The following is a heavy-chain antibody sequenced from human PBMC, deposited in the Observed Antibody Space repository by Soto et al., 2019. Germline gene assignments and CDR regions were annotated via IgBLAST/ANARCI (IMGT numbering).Heavy chain of an antibody. Sequence: LRLSCAASGFTFDDYAMHWVRQAPGKGLEWVSGISWNSGSIGYADSVKGRFTISRDNAKNSLYLQMNSLRAEDTALYYCAKEPLSDFGVVQYGMDVWGQGTTVTVSS. CDR2: ISWNSGSI. V-gene: IGHV3-9*01. D-gene: IGHD3-3*01. CDR3: AKEPLSDFGVVQYGMDV. J-gene: IGHJ6*02. CDR1: GFTFDDYA.